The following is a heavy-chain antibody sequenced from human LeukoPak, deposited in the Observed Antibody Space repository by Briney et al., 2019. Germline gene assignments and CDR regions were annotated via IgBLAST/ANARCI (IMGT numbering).Heavy chain of an antibody. D-gene: IGHD3-22*01. CDR1: GDSIGSHY. CDR3: ARDYYDSRGEAFDI. Sequence: PSETLSLTCTVSGDSIGSHYWSWIRQPPGKGLEWIGYIFYVGSTNYNPSLKSRVTISVDTSKIQFSLKLNSVTAADTAVYYCARDYYDSRGEAFDIWGQGTMVTVSS. V-gene: IGHV4-59*11. CDR2: IFYVGST. J-gene: IGHJ3*02.